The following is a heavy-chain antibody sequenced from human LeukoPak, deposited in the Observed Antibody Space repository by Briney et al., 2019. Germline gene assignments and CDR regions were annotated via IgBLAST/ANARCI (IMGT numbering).Heavy chain of an antibody. Sequence: SVKVSCKASGGTFSSYAISWVRQAPGQGLEWMGGIIPIFGTANYAQKFQGRVTITADKSTSTAYMELSSLGSEDTAVYYCARTFIVVGGYSYGLLDYWGQGTLVTVSS. V-gene: IGHV1-69*06. CDR1: GGTFSSYA. D-gene: IGHD5-18*01. CDR2: IIPIFGTA. J-gene: IGHJ4*02. CDR3: ARTFIVVGGYSYGLLDY.